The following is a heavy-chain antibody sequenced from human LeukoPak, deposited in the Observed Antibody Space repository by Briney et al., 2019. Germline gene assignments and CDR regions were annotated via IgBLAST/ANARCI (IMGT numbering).Heavy chain of an antibody. V-gene: IGHV4-59*08. CDR3: ASGSTRYVM. CDR2: IYYSGST. D-gene: IGHD6-13*01. Sequence: SETLSLTCTVSGASLRSNYWSWIRQPPGKGLEWIGYIYYSGSTDYNPSLKSRVTISVDTSKNQYSLKLTSVTAADTAVYYCASGSTRYVMWGQGTLVTVSS. CDR1: GASLRSNY. J-gene: IGHJ4*02.